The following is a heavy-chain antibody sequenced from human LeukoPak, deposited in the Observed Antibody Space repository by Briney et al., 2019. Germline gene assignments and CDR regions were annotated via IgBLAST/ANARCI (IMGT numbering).Heavy chain of an antibody. CDR1: GFTVSSNY. Sequence: GALRLSCAASGFTVSSNYMSWVRQAPGKGLEWVSVIYSGGSTYYADSVKGRFTISRDNSKNTLYLQMNSLRAEDTAVYYCASRWSSSWGPTSLDYWGQGTLVTVSS. CDR3: ASRWSSSWGPTSLDY. D-gene: IGHD6-13*01. CDR2: IYSGGST. J-gene: IGHJ4*02. V-gene: IGHV3-66*01.